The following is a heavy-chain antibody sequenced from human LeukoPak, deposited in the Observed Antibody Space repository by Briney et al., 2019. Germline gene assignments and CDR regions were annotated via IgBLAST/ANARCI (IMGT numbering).Heavy chain of an antibody. CDR3: ARDGRPLAVAGWDDAFDI. Sequence: SVKVSCKASGGTFSSYAISSVPAAPGQGLEWMVGIIPIFGTANYAQKFQGRVTITADESTSTAYMELSSLRSEDTAVYYCARDGRPLAVAGWDDAFDIWGQGTMVTVSS. J-gene: IGHJ3*02. V-gene: IGHV1-69*13. CDR1: GGTFSSYA. D-gene: IGHD6-19*01. CDR2: IIPIFGTA.